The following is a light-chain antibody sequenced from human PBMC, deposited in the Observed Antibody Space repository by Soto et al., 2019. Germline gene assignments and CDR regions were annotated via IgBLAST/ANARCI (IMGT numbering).Light chain of an antibody. Sequence: ETVLTQSPATLSLSPGERATLSCRASQNVDIYVAWYQQRPGQAPRLLIYDASNRATGIPARFIGTGSGTDFTLTISRLEPEDVGIYYCQQRKNWPPLTFGGGTRVEIK. CDR2: DAS. CDR1: QNVDIY. V-gene: IGKV3-11*01. J-gene: IGKJ4*01. CDR3: QQRKNWPPLT.